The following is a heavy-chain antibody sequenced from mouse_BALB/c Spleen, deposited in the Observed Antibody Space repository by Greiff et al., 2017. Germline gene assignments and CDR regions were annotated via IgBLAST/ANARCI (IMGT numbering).Heavy chain of an antibody. D-gene: IGHD2-12*01. Sequence: VMLVESGPGLVAPSQSLSITCTVSGFSLTSYGVHWVRQPPGKGLEWLGVIWAGGSTNYNSALMSRLSISKDNSKSQVFLKMNSLQTDDTAMYYCAKVRRDYYYAMDYWGQGTSVTVSS. J-gene: IGHJ4*01. CDR2: IWAGGST. CDR1: GFSLTSYG. CDR3: AKVRRDYYYAMDY. V-gene: IGHV2-9*02.